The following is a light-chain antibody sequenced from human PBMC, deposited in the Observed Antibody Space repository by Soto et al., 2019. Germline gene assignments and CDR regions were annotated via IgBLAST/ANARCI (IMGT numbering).Light chain of an antibody. V-gene: IGKV3-20*01. CDR3: QQYGSSPRT. Sequence: EIVLTQSPGTLSLSPGERATLSCRASQSVSSSYLAWYQQKPGQAPRLLIYGASSIATGIPDRLSGSGSVTDFTLTINVLEADDLAIYYCQQYGSSPRTFGQGSTVELK. J-gene: IGKJ1*01. CDR1: QSVSSSY. CDR2: GAS.